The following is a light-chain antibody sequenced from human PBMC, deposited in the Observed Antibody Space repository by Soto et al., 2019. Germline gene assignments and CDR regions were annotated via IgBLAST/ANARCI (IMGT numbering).Light chain of an antibody. CDR1: QSVSSN. CDR2: GAS. J-gene: IGKJ1*01. V-gene: IGKV3-15*01. CDR3: QRYNNWPWA. Sequence: EIETTQSPATLSVSPGERVTLSCRASQSVSSNLAWYQQKPGQAPRLLIYGASTRATGIPARFSGSGSGTEFTLTISSLQSEDFAVYYCQRYNNWPWAFGQGTQVEIK.